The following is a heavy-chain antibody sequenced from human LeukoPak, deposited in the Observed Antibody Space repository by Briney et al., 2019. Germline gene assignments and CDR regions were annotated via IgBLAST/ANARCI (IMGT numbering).Heavy chain of an antibody. CDR1: GYTFTSYW. J-gene: IGHJ4*02. D-gene: IGHD6-13*01. CDR3: AKAPRNSSTMLDY. V-gene: IGHV1-46*01. Sequence: ASVKVSCKASGYTFTSYWIQWVRQAPGQGLEWMGLINPSDGCIAYAHKFQGRVTMTRDTSTSIAYMDLSSLRSEDTAVYYCAKAPRNSSTMLDYWGQGTLLTVSS. CDR2: INPSDGCI.